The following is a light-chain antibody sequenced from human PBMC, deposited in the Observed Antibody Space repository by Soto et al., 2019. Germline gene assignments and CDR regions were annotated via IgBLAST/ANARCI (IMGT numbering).Light chain of an antibody. CDR3: QQYDSFPIT. J-gene: IGKJ5*01. Sequence: DIQMTQSPSSLSASVGDRVTITCRTSQSISNYLNWYQQKPGKAPKLLIYAASSLQSGVPSRFSGSGSGTDFTLTISSLQPEDIATYYCQQYDSFPITFGQGTRLEIK. V-gene: IGKV1-39*01. CDR1: QSISNY. CDR2: AAS.